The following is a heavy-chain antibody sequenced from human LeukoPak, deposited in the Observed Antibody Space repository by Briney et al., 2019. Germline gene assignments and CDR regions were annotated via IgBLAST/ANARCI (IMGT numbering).Heavy chain of an antibody. J-gene: IGHJ5*02. CDR3: ARQQLVFGGVNWFDP. V-gene: IGHV6-1*01. D-gene: IGHD6-13*01. Sequence: SQTLSLTCAISGDSVSSNSAAWNWIRQSPSRGLEWLGRTYYRSKRYNDYAVSVKSRITINPDTSKNQFSLQLNSVTPEDTAVYYCARQQLVFGGVNWFDPWGQGTLVTVSS. CDR1: GDSVSSNSAA. CDR2: TYYRSKRYN.